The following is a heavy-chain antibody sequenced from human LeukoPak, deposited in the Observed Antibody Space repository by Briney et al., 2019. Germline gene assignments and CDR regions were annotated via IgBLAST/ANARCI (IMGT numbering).Heavy chain of an antibody. CDR1: GFTFDDYA. CDR3: AKDTGSSWHQNYSFDY. CDR2: ISWNSLST. V-gene: IGHV3-9*01. J-gene: IGHJ4*02. Sequence: SLRLSCAASGFTFDDYAMHWVRQAPGKGLEWVSGISWNSLSTGYPASVKGRFTISRYKAKNSLYIQMTSLRAADTALSYRAKDTGSSWHQNYSFDYWGQGTLVTVSS. D-gene: IGHD6-13*01.